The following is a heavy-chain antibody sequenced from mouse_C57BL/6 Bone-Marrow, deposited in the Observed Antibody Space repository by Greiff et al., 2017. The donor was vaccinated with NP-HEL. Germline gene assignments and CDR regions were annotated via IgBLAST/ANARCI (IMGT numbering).Heavy chain of an antibody. CDR3: ARPYYYGNYFDY. CDR1: GYTFTSYW. J-gene: IGHJ2*01. Sequence: VQLQQPGAELVKPGASVKMSCKASGYTFTSYWITWVKQRPGQGLEWIGDIYPGSGSTNYNEKFKSKDTLTVDTSSSTAYMQLSSLTSEDSAVYYCARPYYYGNYFDYWGQGTTLTVSS. CDR2: IYPGSGST. V-gene: IGHV1-55*01. D-gene: IGHD1-1*01.